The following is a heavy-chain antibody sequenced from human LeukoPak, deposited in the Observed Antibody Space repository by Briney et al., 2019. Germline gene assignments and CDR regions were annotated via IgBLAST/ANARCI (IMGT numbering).Heavy chain of an antibody. V-gene: IGHV4-31*03. Sequence: PSQTLSLTCTVPGGSVSSGRFYWSWLRQQPGKGLEWIGYIDYRGNTHYNPSLESRVTISIDTSRNQFSLKVRSVTAADTAVYYCARGGRSSSSWFDPWGQGTLVTVSS. J-gene: IGHJ5*02. CDR2: IDYRGNT. CDR3: ARGGRSSSSWFDP. CDR1: GGSVSSGRFY. D-gene: IGHD6-6*01.